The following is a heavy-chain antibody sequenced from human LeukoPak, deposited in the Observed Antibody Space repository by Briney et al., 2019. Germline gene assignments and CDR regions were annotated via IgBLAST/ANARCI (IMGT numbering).Heavy chain of an antibody. D-gene: IGHD2-2*01. CDR3: AKDRTYRSSTNCYGTYYFDY. J-gene: IGHJ4*02. Sequence: QPGGSLTLSCAASGFTFTNYAMTWVRQAPGKGLEWVSTISGSGGRTYYADSVKGRFTISRDNSKNTLNLQMNSLRAEDTAEYYCAKDRTYRSSTNCYGTYYFDYWGQGTLVTVSS. CDR1: GFTFTNYA. CDR2: ISGSGGRT. V-gene: IGHV3-23*01.